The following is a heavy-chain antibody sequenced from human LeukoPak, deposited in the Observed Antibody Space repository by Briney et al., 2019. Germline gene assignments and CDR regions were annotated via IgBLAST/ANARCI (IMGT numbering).Heavy chain of an antibody. CDR1: GYSISSGCY. CDR2: IYHSGST. J-gene: IGHJ4*02. Sequence: SETLSRTCAVSGYSISSGCYWGWIRQPPGKGLEWIGSIYHSGSTYYNPSLKSRVTISVDTSKNQFSLKLSSVTAADTAVYYCARAIAATAPFDYWGQGTLVTVSS. V-gene: IGHV4-38-2*01. CDR3: ARAIAATAPFDY. D-gene: IGHD6-13*01.